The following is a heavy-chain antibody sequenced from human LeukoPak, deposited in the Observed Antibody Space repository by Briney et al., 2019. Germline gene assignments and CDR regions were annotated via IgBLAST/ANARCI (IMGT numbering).Heavy chain of an antibody. D-gene: IGHD2-2*01. J-gene: IGHJ4*02. CDR2: IYTRGST. CDR1: GGSISSYY. CDR3: ARSGYCSSTSCYAVDYFDY. Sequence: PSETLSVTCTVSGGSISSYYWSWIRQPARKGLGWSGRIYTRGSTNYNPSLKSRVTISVDKSKNQFSLKLSSVTAADTAVYYCARSGYCSSTSCYAVDYFDYWGQGTLVTVSS. V-gene: IGHV4-4*07.